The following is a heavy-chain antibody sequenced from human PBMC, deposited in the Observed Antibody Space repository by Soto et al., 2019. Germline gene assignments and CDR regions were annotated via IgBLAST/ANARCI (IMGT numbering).Heavy chain of an antibody. CDR1: GFTFSSYA. CDR2: ISSNGGST. Sequence: EVQLVESGGGLVQPGGSLRLSCAASGFTFSSYAMHWVRQAPGKGLEYVSAISSNGGSTDYANSVKGRFTISRDKSKNTLYRQMGSMRAADMAVDYCARGEGTGTTSIILFYGGQRSLVAVAS. D-gene: IGHD1-1*01. V-gene: IGHV3-64*01. J-gene: IGHJ4*02. CDR3: ARGEGTGTTSIILFY.